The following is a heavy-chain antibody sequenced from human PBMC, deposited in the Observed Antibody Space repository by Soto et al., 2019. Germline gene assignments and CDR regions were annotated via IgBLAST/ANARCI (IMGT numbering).Heavy chain of an antibody. CDR3: AREGFSITWSTSATSKLAYQIIYYYGMDV. J-gene: IGHJ6*02. Sequence: QVQLVQSGAEVKKPGASVKVSCKASGYTFTSNGVSWVRQAPGQGLEWMGWISAYNGNTNYAQKLQGRVTMTTYTSTSKAYMELRRLRSNNTAVYYCAREGFSITWSTSATSKLAYQIIYYYGMDVWGQGTTVTVSS. V-gene: IGHV1-18*01. D-gene: IGHD6-13*01. CDR1: GYTFTSNG. CDR2: ISAYNGNT.